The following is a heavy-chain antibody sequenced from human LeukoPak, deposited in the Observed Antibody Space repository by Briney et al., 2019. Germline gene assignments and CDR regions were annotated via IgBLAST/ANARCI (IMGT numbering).Heavy chain of an antibody. Sequence: GGSLRLSCAASGFTFSSYAMHWVRQAPGKGLEWVAVISYDGSNKYYADSVKGRFTISRDNSKNTLYLQMNSLRAEDTAVYYCARVRSRYYYYMDVWGKGTTVTVSS. J-gene: IGHJ6*03. CDR1: GFTFSSYA. CDR2: ISYDGSNK. CDR3: ARVRSRYYYYMDV. D-gene: IGHD1-26*01. V-gene: IGHV3-30-3*01.